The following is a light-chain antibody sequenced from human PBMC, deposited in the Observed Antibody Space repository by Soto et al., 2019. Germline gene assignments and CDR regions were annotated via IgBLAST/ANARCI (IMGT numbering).Light chain of an antibody. V-gene: IGKV1-5*01. CDR2: DAS. CDR3: RQHNSDSLT. J-gene: IGKJ5*01. Sequence: DIQMTQSPSTLSASVGDRVTITCRASQSISSWLAWYQQKPGKAPKLLIYDASSLESGVPSRFSGSGSGTEFTVTISSLQPDDFATYYCRQHNSDSLTFGQGTRLEIK. CDR1: QSISSW.